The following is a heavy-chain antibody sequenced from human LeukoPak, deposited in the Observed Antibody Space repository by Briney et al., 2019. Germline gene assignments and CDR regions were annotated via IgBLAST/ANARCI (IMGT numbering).Heavy chain of an antibody. J-gene: IGHJ6*03. CDR1: GFTFSGSA. CDR3: RGDINYYDSSGYYPYYMDV. Sequence: GGSLRLSCAASGFTFSGSAMHWVRQASGKGLEWVGRIRSKANSYATAYAASVKGRFTISRDDSKNTAYLQMNSLKTEDTAVYYCRGDINYYDSSGYYPYYMDVWGKGTTVTISS. V-gene: IGHV3-73*01. D-gene: IGHD3-22*01. CDR2: IRSKANSYAT.